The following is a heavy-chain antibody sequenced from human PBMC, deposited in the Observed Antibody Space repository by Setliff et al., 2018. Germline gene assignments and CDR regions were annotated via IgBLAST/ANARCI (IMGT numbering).Heavy chain of an antibody. D-gene: IGHD3-22*01. CDR3: ARGHPSSDSSGYYYAY. V-gene: IGHV4-34*01. CDR1: SGSFSGYY. J-gene: IGHJ4*02. CDR2: INHSGNT. Sequence: PSETLSLTCAVYSGSFSGYYWSWIRQPPGKGLEWIGEINHSGNTNYNPSLKSRVTISVDTSKNQISLKLSSVTAADTAVYYCARGHPSSDSSGYYYAYWGQGTLVTVSS.